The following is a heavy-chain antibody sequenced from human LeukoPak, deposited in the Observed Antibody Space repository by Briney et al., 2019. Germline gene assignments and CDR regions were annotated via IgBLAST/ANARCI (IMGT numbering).Heavy chain of an antibody. CDR1: GGTFSSYA. CDR3: VRGPPYSDFWNAYSEDY. D-gene: IGHD3-3*01. Sequence: ASVKVSCKASGGTFSSYAISWVRQAPGQGAELIGWISAHNGNTNYAQKLQDRVTMTTDTSTNTAYMELRSLRSDDTAVYYCVRGPPYSDFWNAYSEDYWGQGTLVTVSS. J-gene: IGHJ4*02. V-gene: IGHV1-18*01. CDR2: ISAHNGNT.